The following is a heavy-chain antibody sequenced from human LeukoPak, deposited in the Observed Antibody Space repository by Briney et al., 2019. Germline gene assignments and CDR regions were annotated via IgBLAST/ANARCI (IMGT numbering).Heavy chain of an antibody. J-gene: IGHJ4*02. CDR1: GYSFTSYY. Sequence: GASVKVSCKASGYSFTSYYMHWVRQDPGQGLEWMGIINPSGGSTSYAQKFQGRVTMTRDTSTSTVYMELSSLRSEDTAVYYCARGRWLQFFYYWGQGTLVTVSS. D-gene: IGHD5-24*01. V-gene: IGHV1-46*01. CDR2: INPSGGST. CDR3: ARGRWLQFFYY.